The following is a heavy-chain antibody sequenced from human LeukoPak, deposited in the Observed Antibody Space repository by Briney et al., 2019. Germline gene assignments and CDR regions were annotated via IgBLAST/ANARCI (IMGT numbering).Heavy chain of an antibody. J-gene: IGHJ4*02. CDR2: FDPEDGET. Sequence: ASVKVSCKVSGYTLTELSMHWVRQAPGKGLEWMGGFDPEDGETIYAQKFQGRVTMTEDTSTDTAYMELSSLRSEDTAVYYCATDTYYYDSSGYHGRNYWGQGTLLTVSS. CDR1: GYTLTELS. CDR3: ATDTYYYDSSGYHGRNY. D-gene: IGHD3-22*01. V-gene: IGHV1-24*01.